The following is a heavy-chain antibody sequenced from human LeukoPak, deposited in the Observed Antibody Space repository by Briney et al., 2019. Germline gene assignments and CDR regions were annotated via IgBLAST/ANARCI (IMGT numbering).Heavy chain of an antibody. V-gene: IGHV3-48*02. CDR2: VSGSSNI. CDR1: GFTFSSYT. CDR3: ARDGLHTAHFDY. Sequence: GGSLRLSCAASGFTFSSYTMNWVRQAPGKGLEWVSTVSGSSNIHYSDSVKGRFTISSDNARNSLYLQMNSLRDEDTAVYYCARDGLHTAHFDYWGQGTLVTVSS. J-gene: IGHJ4*02. D-gene: IGHD2-21*01.